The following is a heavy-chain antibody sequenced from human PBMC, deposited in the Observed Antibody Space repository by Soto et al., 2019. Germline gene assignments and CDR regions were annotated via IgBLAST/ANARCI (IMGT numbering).Heavy chain of an antibody. CDR1: GGSISSGGYY. Sequence: SETLSLTCTVSGGSISSGGYYWSWIRQHPGKGLEWIGYIYYSGSTYYNPSLKSRVTISVDTSKNQFSLKLSSVTAADTAVYYCARDLERRSRMTTVTMPSFWFDPWGQGTLVTVSS. CDR3: ARDLERRSRMTTVTMPSFWFDP. V-gene: IGHV4-31*03. J-gene: IGHJ5*02. D-gene: IGHD4-17*01. CDR2: IYYSGST.